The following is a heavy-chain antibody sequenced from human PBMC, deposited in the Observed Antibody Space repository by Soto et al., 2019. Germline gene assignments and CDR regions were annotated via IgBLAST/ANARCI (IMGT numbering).Heavy chain of an antibody. Sequence: SETLSLTCTVSGASVSSYYWSWIRQPPGKGLEWIGYIYYSGSTKYNPSLESRVTIPVDTSNSEFSLKLRSVTATDTAVYYCARGHGDYDYWGRGTLVTVSS. CDR1: GASVSSYY. CDR3: ARGHGDYDY. CDR2: IYYSGST. J-gene: IGHJ4*02. D-gene: IGHD4-17*01. V-gene: IGHV4-59*02.